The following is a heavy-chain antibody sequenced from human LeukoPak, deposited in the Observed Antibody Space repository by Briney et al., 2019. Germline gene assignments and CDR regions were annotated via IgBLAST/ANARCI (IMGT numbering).Heavy chain of an antibody. V-gene: IGHV1-69*06. D-gene: IGHD6-13*01. CDR3: ARSSIIAAAGPYYFDY. CDR2: IIPIFGTA. J-gene: IGHJ4*02. CDR1: RGTFSSYA. Sequence: ASVKVSCKASRGTFSSYAISWVRQAPGQGLEWMGGIIPIFGTANYAQKFQGRVTITADKSTSTAYMELSSLRSEDTAVYYCARSSIIAAAGPYYFDYWGQGTLVTVSP.